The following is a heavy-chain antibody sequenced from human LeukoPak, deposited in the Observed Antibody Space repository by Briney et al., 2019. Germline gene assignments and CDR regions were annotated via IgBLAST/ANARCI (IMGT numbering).Heavy chain of an antibody. D-gene: IGHD3-22*01. V-gene: IGHV1-18*01. CDR3: ARVWDYDSSGYCPDY. Sequence: ASVKVSCKASGYTFTSYGISWVRQAPGQGLEWMGWISAYNGNTNYAQKLQGRVTMTTDTSTSTAYMELRSLRSDDTAVYYCARVWDYDSSGYCPDYWGQGTLVTVSS. CDR1: GYTFTSYG. CDR2: ISAYNGNT. J-gene: IGHJ4*02.